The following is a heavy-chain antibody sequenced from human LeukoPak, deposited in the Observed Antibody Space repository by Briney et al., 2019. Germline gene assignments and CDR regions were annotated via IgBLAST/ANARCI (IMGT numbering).Heavy chain of an antibody. J-gene: IGHJ5*02. CDR1: GYTFTSYG. V-gene: IGHV1-69*13. CDR3: ARLVATTFDP. CDR2: IIPIFGTA. Sequence: GASVKVSCKASGYTFTSYGISWVRQAPGQGLEWMGGIIPIFGTANYAQKFQGRVTITADESTSTAYMELSSLRSEDTAVYYCARLVATTFDPWGQGTLVTVSS. D-gene: IGHD5-12*01.